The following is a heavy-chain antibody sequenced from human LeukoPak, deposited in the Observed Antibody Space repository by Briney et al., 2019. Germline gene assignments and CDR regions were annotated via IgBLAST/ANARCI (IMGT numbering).Heavy chain of an antibody. CDR1: GFTFSSYA. D-gene: IGHD3-3*01. Sequence: GGSLRLSCAASGFTFSSYAMHWVRQAPGKGLEWVAVISYDGSNKYYADSVKGRFTISRDNSKNTLYLQMNSLRAEDTAVYYCARDRKIFGVANGFDYWGQGTLVTVSS. CDR3: ARDRKIFGVANGFDY. CDR2: ISYDGSNK. V-gene: IGHV3-30-3*01. J-gene: IGHJ4*02.